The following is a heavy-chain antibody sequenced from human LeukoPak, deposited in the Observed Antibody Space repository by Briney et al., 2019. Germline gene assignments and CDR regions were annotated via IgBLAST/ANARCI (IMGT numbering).Heavy chain of an antibody. Sequence: GGSLRLSCAASGFTFSSYSMNWVRQAPGKGLEWVSSISSSSSYIYYADSVKGRFTISRDNAKNSLYLQMNSLRAEDTAVYYCATSQPPTLIVVVPAADYWGQGTLVTVSS. CDR3: ATSQPPTLIVVVPAADY. CDR2: ISSSSSYI. V-gene: IGHV3-21*01. D-gene: IGHD2-2*01. CDR1: GFTFSSYS. J-gene: IGHJ4*02.